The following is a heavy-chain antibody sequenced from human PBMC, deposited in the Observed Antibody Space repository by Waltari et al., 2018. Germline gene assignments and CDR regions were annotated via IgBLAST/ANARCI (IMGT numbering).Heavy chain of an antibody. Sequence: QVQLVQSGAEVKKPGASVKVSCKVSGYTLNELSMHWVRQAPGKGLEWMGGFDPEDGETIYAQKFQGRVTMTEDTSTDTAYMELSSLRSEDTAVYYCATDSVGSGTSYYYYYGMDVWGQGTTVTVSS. CDR2: FDPEDGET. CDR3: ATDSVGSGTSYYYYYGMDV. V-gene: IGHV1-24*01. D-gene: IGHD3-10*01. CDR1: GYTLNELS. J-gene: IGHJ6*02.